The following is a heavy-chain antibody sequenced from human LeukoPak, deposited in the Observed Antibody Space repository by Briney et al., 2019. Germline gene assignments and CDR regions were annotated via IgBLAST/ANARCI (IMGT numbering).Heavy chain of an antibody. V-gene: IGHV3-23*01. D-gene: IGHD3-22*01. CDR1: GFTFSSYG. CDR2: ISGSGGST. J-gene: IGHJ4*02. CDR3: ARERYDSSGYPFDY. Sequence: GGTLRLSCAASGFTFSSYGMSWVRQAPGKGLEWVSAISGSGGSTYYADSVKGRFTISRDNSKNTLYLQMNSLRAEDTAVYYCARERYDSSGYPFDYWGQGTLVTVSS.